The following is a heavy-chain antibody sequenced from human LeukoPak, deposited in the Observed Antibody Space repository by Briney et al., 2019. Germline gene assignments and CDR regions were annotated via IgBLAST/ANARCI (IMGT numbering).Heavy chain of an antibody. V-gene: IGHV3-30-3*01. CDR2: ISYDGSNK. D-gene: IGHD6-13*01. Sequence: SGRSLRLSCAASGFTFSSYAMHWVRQAPGKGLEWVAVISYDGSNKYYADSVKGRFTISRDNSKNTLYLQMNSLRAEDTAVYYCARDRYSSSWYSSYYYYGMDVWGQGTTVTVSS. CDR1: GFTFSSYA. J-gene: IGHJ6*02. CDR3: ARDRYSSSWYSSYYYYGMDV.